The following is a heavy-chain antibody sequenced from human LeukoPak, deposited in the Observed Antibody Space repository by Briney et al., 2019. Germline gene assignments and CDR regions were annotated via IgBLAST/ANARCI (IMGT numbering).Heavy chain of an antibody. D-gene: IGHD6-19*01. CDR2: ISWNSGSI. CDR1: GFTFDDYA. V-gene: IGHV3-9*03. J-gene: IGHJ4*02. CDR3: AKDYSSGWSDSGWYYFDY. Sequence: PGRSLRLSCAASGFTFDDYAMHWVRQAPGKGLEGVSGISWNSGSIGYADSVKGRFTISRDNAKNSLYLQMNSLRAEDMALYHCAKDYSSGWSDSGWYYFDYWGQGTLVTVSS.